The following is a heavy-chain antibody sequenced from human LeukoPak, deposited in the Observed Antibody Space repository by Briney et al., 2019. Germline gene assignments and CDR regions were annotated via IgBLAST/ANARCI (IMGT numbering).Heavy chain of an antibody. CDR1: GYTFTKYA. D-gene: IGHD4-17*01. CDR2: INTNTGNP. V-gene: IGHV7-4-1*02. J-gene: IGHJ6*02. Sequence: ASVKVSCKASGYTFTKYAMNWVRQAPGRGLEWMGWINTNTGNPTYAQGFTGRFVFSLDTSVSTAYLQISSLKAEDTAMYYCARIMTVTTHHYYYGMDVWGQGTTVTVSS. CDR3: ARIMTVTTHHYYYGMDV.